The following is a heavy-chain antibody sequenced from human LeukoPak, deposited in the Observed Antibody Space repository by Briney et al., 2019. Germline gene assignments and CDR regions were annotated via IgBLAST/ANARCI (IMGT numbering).Heavy chain of an antibody. D-gene: IGHD3-22*01. CDR3: ASLPMTNYYFDY. CDR2: ISYGGST. Sequence: SETLSLTCSVSGGSISGHFWNWIRKPPGKGLEWIGYISYGGSTNYNPSLKSRVTMSIDTSKNEFFLKLSSVTAADTAIYFCASLPMTNYYFDYWGQGALVTVSS. J-gene: IGHJ4*02. V-gene: IGHV4-59*11. CDR1: GGSISGHF.